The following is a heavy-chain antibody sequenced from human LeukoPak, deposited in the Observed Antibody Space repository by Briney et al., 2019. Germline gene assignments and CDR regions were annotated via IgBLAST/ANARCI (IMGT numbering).Heavy chain of an antibody. D-gene: IGHD4-17*01. CDR2: ISGSGGNT. J-gene: IGHJ4*02. V-gene: IGHV3-23*01. Sequence: GGSLRLSCAASGFTFSSYAMSWVRQAPGKGLEWVSTISGSGGNTYYADSMKGRFTISRDNPRNTLYLQMNSLRAEDAAVYYCAITPIPTTVTVRYDYWGQGTLVTVSS. CDR3: AITPIPTTVTVRYDY. CDR1: GFTFSSYA.